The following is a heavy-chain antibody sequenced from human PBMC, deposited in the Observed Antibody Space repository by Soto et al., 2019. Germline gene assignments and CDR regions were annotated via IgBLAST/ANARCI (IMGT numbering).Heavy chain of an antibody. CDR1: GFPFSTSS. V-gene: IGHV3-48*01. D-gene: IGHD3-10*01. CDR2: IGSGSGPT. CDR3: ARGLWGSNHYDLGSYYSRADY. Sequence: EVQVLESGGGLVQPGGSLRLSCAVSGFPFSTSSMNWVRQAPGKGLEWVSYIGSGSGPTYYADSVKGRFTISRDYAKNSLYLQMDRLRAEDTAVYYCARGLWGSNHYDLGSYYSRADYWGQGTRVTVSS. J-gene: IGHJ4*02.